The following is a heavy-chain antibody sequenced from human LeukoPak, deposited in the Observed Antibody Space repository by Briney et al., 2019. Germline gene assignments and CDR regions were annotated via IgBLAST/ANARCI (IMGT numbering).Heavy chain of an antibody. Sequence: GGSLRLSCAASGFTFSSYEMSWVRQAPGKGLEWVSYISGSGRTIYYANSVKGRFTISRDNAKNSLYLQMNSLRADDTAVYYCARLDASGLDYWGQGTLVTVSS. CDR3: ARLDASGLDY. D-gene: IGHD6-19*01. CDR1: GFTFSSYE. V-gene: IGHV3-48*03. J-gene: IGHJ4*02. CDR2: ISGSGRTI.